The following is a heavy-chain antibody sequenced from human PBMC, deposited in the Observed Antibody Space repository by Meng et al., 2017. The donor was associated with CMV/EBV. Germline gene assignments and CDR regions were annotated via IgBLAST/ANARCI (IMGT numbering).Heavy chain of an antibody. Sequence: GGFLRLSCAASGFTFSSYSMNWVRQAPGKGLEWVSYISSSSGTIYYADSVKGRFTISRDDAKNSLYLQMNSLRAEDTAVYYCARRRCSTSCYLDYWGQGTLVTVSS. J-gene: IGHJ4*02. CDR2: ISSSSGTI. V-gene: IGHV3-48*04. CDR3: ARRRCSTSCYLDY. CDR1: GFTFSSYS. D-gene: IGHD2-2*01.